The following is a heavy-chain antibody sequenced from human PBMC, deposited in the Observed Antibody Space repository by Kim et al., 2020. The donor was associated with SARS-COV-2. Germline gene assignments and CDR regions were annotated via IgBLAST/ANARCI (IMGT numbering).Heavy chain of an antibody. J-gene: IGHJ3*02. CDR1: GFTFSSYG. CDR2: ISYDGSNK. Sequence: GGSLRLSCAASGFTFSSYGMHWVRQAPGKGLEWVAVISYDGSNKYYADSVKGRFTISRDNSKNTLYLQMNSLRAEDTAVYYCAKLGIMITFGGVIHPLSPFDIWGQGTMVTVSS. D-gene: IGHD3-16*02. CDR3: AKLGIMITFGGVIHPLSPFDI. V-gene: IGHV3-30*18.